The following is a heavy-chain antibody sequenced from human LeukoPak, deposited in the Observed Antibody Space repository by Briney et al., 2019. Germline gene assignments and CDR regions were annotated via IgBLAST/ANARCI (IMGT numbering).Heavy chain of an antibody. CDR3: TYGDPWVDYYYYYGMDV. CDR1: GFTFGDYA. Sequence: PGGSLRLSCTASGFTFGDYAMSWFRQAPGKGLEWVGFIRSKAYGGTTEYAASVKGRFTISRDDSKSIAYLQMNSLKTEDTAVYYCTYGDPWVDYYYYYGMDVWGQGTTVTVSS. D-gene: IGHD4-17*01. V-gene: IGHV3-49*03. J-gene: IGHJ6*02. CDR2: IRSKAYGGTT.